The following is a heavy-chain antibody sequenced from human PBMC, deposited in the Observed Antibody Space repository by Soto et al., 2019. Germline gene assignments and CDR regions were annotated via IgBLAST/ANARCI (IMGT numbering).Heavy chain of an antibody. D-gene: IGHD6-13*01. Sequence: QVQLQQWGEGLLKPSETLSLTCAVYGGSFSGYYWSWIRQPPGKGLEWIGEINHSGSTNYNPSLKSRVTISVDTSKNQFSLKLSSVTAADTAVYYCARGSIAAAGTLTFDYWGQGTLVTVSS. CDR3: ARGSIAAAGTLTFDY. J-gene: IGHJ4*02. CDR2: INHSGST. V-gene: IGHV4-34*01. CDR1: GGSFSGYY.